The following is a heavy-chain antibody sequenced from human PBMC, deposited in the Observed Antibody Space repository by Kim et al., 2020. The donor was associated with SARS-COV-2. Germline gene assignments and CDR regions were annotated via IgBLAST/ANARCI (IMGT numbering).Heavy chain of an antibody. Sequence: GGSLRLSCAASGFTFRNACMNWVRQAPGKGLEWVGRIKSNTNGGTTGYSVPVKGRFTISSDDSKITLHMHMNSLKTADTAVYSCNSDLGDYCGCDCSF. D-gene: IGHD2-21*02. CDR3: NSDLGDYCGCDCSF. CDR1: GFTFRNAC. J-gene: IGHJ3*01. CDR2: IKSNTNGGTT. V-gene: IGHV3-15*01.